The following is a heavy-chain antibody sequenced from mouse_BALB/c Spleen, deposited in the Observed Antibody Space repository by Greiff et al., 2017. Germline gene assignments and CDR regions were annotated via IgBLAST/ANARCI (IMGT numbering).Heavy chain of an antibody. Sequence: EVKLQESGGGLVQPGGSMKLSCVASGFTFSNYWMNWVRQSPEKGLEWVAEIRLKSNNYATHYAESVKGRFTISRDDSKSSVYLQMNNLRAEDTGIYYCTSNWEGYWGQGTLVTVSA. J-gene: IGHJ3*01. CDR1: GFTFSNYW. V-gene: IGHV6-6*02. CDR3: TSNWEGY. CDR2: IRLKSNNYAT. D-gene: IGHD4-1*01.